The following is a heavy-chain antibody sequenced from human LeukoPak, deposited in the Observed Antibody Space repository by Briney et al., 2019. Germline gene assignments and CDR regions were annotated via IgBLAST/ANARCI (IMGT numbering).Heavy chain of an antibody. CDR3: GKMRRGWGSYYKYYFDY. D-gene: IGHD3-10*01. J-gene: IGHJ4*02. CDR2: ISGSGGTT. Sequence: GGSLRLSCAASGFTFSSYAMSWVRQPPGKGLEWVSAISGSGGTTYYAYSVKGLFTISRDNSKNALYLQMNSLRAEATAVYYCGKMRRGWGSYYKYYFDYWGQGTLVTVSS. V-gene: IGHV3-23*01. CDR1: GFTFSSYA.